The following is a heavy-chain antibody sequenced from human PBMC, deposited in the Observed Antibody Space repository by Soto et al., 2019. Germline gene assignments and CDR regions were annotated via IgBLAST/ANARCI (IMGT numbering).Heavy chain of an antibody. CDR2: ISTYNGNT. CDR3: ARDGAPRYDGFDI. J-gene: IGHJ3*02. CDR1: DYSLTNHP. Sequence: ASVKVSCKASDYSLTNHPISWVRQAPGQGLEWMGWISTYNGNTNYAQKFQGRITMTTDTSTGTVYMELRSLISDDTAVYYCARDGAPRYDGFDIWGQGTLVTVSS. V-gene: IGHV1-18*01. D-gene: IGHD3-3*01.